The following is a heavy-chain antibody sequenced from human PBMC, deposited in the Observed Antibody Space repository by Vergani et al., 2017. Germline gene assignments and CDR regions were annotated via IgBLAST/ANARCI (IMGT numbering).Heavy chain of an antibody. Sequence: QVQLVQSGAEVKKPGASVKVSCKASGYTFTSYYMHWVRQAPGQGLEWMGWMNPNSGNTGYAQKFQGRVTMTRNTSISTAYMELSSLRSEDTAVYYCARDGIVGATGAFDIWGQGTMVTVSS. J-gene: IGHJ3*02. D-gene: IGHD1-26*01. CDR2: MNPNSGNT. CDR3: ARDGIVGATGAFDI. CDR1: GYTFTSYY. V-gene: IGHV1-8*02.